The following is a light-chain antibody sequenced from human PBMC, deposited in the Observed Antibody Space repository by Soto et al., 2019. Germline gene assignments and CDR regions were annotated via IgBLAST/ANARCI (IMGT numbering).Light chain of an antibody. J-gene: IGKJ4*01. CDR1: QGISNY. Sequence: DIQTTQSPSSXSASVGDRVTITCRASQGISNYLAWYQQKPGKVPKLLIYAASTLQSGVPSRFSGSGSGTAFTLTITSLQPDAVAPYYCQKYNSAPLTFGGGTKVAI. CDR3: QKYNSAPLT. CDR2: AAS. V-gene: IGKV1-27*01.